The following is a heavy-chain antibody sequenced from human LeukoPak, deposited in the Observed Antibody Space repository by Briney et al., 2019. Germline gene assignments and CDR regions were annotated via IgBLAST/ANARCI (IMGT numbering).Heavy chain of an antibody. D-gene: IGHD3-16*01. CDR1: GFTFSSCG. Sequence: TGRSLRLSCAASGFTFSSCGMHWVRQAPGKGLEWVAVIWYDGSNKYYADSVKGRFTISRDNSKNTLYLQMNSLRAEDTAVYYCARDYVVNYFDYWGQGTLVTVSS. CDR3: ARDYVVNYFDY. CDR2: IWYDGSNK. J-gene: IGHJ4*02. V-gene: IGHV3-33*01.